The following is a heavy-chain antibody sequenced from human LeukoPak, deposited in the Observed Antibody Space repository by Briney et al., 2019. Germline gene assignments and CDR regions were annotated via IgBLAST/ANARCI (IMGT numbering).Heavy chain of an antibody. D-gene: IGHD3-22*01. CDR2: ISSSGSTI. CDR3: ARDYDSSGYKPYYFDY. CDR1: GFTFSDYY. J-gene: IGHJ4*02. Sequence: PGGSLRLSCAASGFTFSDYYVSWIRQAPGKGLEWVSYISSSGSTIYYADSVKGRFTISRDNAKNSLYLQMNSLRAEDTAVYYCARDYDSSGYKPYYFDYWGQGTLVTVSS. V-gene: IGHV3-11*01.